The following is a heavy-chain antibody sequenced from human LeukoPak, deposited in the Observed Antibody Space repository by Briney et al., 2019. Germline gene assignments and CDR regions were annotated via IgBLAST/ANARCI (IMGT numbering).Heavy chain of an antibody. CDR1: GYTFTGYY. CDR3: ARHFYDILTGYYLFLGY. CDR2: INPNSGGT. D-gene: IGHD3-9*01. V-gene: IGHV1-2*02. Sequence: ASVKVSCKASGYTFTGYYMHWVRQAPGQGLEWMGWINPNSGGTNYAQKFQGRVTMTRDTSISTAYMELSRLRSDDTAVYYCARHFYDILTGYYLFLGYWGQGTLVTVSS. J-gene: IGHJ4*02.